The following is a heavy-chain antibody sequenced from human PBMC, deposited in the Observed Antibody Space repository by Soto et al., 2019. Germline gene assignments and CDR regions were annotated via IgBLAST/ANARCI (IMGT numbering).Heavy chain of an antibody. D-gene: IGHD4-17*01. J-gene: IGHJ4*02. CDR2: IYYSGST. Sequence: QVQLQESGPGLVKPSQTLSLTCTVSGGSISSGGYYWSWIRQHPGKGLEWIAYIYYSGSTYYNPSLKSRVTISVDTSKNQFSLKLSSVTAADTAVYYCARKYTVTGYFDYWGQGTLVTVSS. CDR3: ARKYTVTGYFDY. V-gene: IGHV4-31*03. CDR1: GGSISSGGYY.